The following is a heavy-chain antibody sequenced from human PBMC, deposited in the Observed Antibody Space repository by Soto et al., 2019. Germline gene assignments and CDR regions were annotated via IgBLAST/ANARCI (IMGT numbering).Heavy chain of an antibody. J-gene: IGHJ6*02. V-gene: IGHV3-21*01. CDR1: GFTFNTYS. Sequence: GGSLRLSCAASGFTFNTYSMNWVRQAPGKGLEWVSCISGSGTYIDYPDSVKGRFIVSRDNAKNSLYLEMNSLRAEDTAVYYCARDISYFYYGMDVWGQGTRVTVSS. CDR2: ISGSGTYI. CDR3: ARDISYFYYGMDV.